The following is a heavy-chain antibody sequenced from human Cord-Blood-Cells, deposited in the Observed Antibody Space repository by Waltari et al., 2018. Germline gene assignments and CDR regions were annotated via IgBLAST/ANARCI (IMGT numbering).Heavy chain of an antibody. CDR2: IYYSGST. V-gene: IGHV4-59*01. CDR3: ASQYSGSYYFDY. CDR1: GGSISSYY. J-gene: IGHJ4*02. Sequence: QVQLQESGPGLVKPSETLSLPCPVSGGSISSYYWSWIRQPPGKGLEWIGYIYYSGSTNYNPSLKSRVTISVDTSKNQFSLKLSSVTAADTAVYYCASQYSGSYYFDYWGQGTLVTVSS. D-gene: IGHD1-26*01.